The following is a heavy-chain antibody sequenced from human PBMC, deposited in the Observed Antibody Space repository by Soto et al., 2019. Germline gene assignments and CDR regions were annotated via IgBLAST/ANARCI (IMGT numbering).Heavy chain of an antibody. CDR2: IYYSGST. V-gene: IGHV4-31*02. D-gene: IGHD5-12*01. Sequence: PSETLSFTCTVSGGSVSSGAYYWTWIRQRPGKGLEWIGYIYYSGSTYYSPSLKSRLSIPLDTSKNQFSLRLSSVTAADTAMYYCARARLRAVYAFDIWGQGTMVTV. CDR1: GGSVSSGAYY. CDR3: ARARLRAVYAFDI. J-gene: IGHJ3*02.